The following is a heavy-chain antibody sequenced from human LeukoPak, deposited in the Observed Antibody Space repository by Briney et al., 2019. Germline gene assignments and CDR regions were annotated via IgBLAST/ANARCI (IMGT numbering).Heavy chain of an antibody. D-gene: IGHD3-3*01. Sequence: GGSLRLSCATSGFTFSDYDMSWIRQAPGKGLEWVSYISSSGSTIYYADSVKSRFTISRDNAKNSLYLQMNSLRAEDTAVYYCARGHYDFWSGYYSHWGQGTLVTVSS. J-gene: IGHJ4*02. CDR2: ISSSGSTI. CDR3: ARGHYDFWSGYYSH. CDR1: GFTFSDYD. V-gene: IGHV3-11*01.